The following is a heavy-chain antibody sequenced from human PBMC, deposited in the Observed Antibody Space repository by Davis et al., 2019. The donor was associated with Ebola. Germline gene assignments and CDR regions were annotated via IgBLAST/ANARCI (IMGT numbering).Heavy chain of an antibody. D-gene: IGHD6-13*01. V-gene: IGHV1-8*02. J-gene: IGHJ3*02. CDR1: GYTLTDYA. Sequence: AASVKVSCKPSGYTLTDYAILWVRQATGQGLEWMGWMNPKSGNRGYAEKFQGRVTMTRDTSISTAYMQLSSLESEDTAVYYCARVRQQLVDDGFDMWGQGTLVTVSS. CDR2: MNPKSGNR. CDR3: ARVRQQLVDDGFDM.